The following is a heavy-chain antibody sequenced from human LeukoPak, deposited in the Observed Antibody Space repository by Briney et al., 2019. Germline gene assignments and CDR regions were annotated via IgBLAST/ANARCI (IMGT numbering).Heavy chain of an antibody. V-gene: IGHV4-4*07. J-gene: IGHJ6*03. CDR2: IYTSGST. D-gene: IGHD3-10*01. CDR1: GGSISSYY. Sequence: PSETLSLICTVSGGSISSYYWSWIRQPAGKGLEWIGRIYTSGSTNYNPSLKSRVTMSVDTSKNQFSLKLSSVTAADTAVYYCARGMYGSGRYYYYYMDVWGKGTTVTISS. CDR3: ARGMYGSGRYYYYYMDV.